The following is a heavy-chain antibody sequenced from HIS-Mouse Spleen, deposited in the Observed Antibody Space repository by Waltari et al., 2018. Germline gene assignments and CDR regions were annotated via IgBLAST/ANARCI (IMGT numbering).Heavy chain of an antibody. CDR2: ISGSGGST. CDR3: AKVPAVAGYFDY. J-gene: IGHJ4*02. D-gene: IGHD6-19*01. Sequence: EVQLLESGGGLVQPGGSLRLSCAASGFTFSSYAMGWVRQVPGKGLEWVSAISGSGGSTYYADSVKGRFTISRDNSKNTLYLQMNSLRAEDTAVYYCAKVPAVAGYFDYWGQGTLVTVSS. CDR1: GFTFSSYA. V-gene: IGHV3-23*01.